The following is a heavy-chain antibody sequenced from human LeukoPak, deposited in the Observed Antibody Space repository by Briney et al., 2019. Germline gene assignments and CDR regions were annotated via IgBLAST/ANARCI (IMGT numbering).Heavy chain of an antibody. J-gene: IGHJ4*02. CDR3: AGDYNFLTGLNY. Sequence: GGSLRLSCAASGLTFSGSGIHWVRQASGKGLEWLGRIGRQGDSDATRYAASLKGKFTIPRVYSRNTADLQINSLKTEDTAVYYCAGDYNFLTGLNYWGQGTLVTVSS. V-gene: IGHV3-73*01. CDR2: IGRQGDSDAT. D-gene: IGHD3-9*01. CDR1: GLTFSGSG.